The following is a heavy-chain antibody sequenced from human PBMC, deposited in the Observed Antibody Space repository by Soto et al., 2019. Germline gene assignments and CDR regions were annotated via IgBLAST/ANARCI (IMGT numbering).Heavy chain of an antibody. V-gene: IGHV3-23*01. CDR2: ITETGGST. Sequence: GGSLRLSCAGSGFTFSNCAMAWVRQAPGKGLEWVSSITETGGSTYYADSVRGRFTISRDNSKNTLYLQTNSLRAEDTAVYHCAKESLGRHFDFDYWGQGTLVTVSS. J-gene: IGHJ4*02. CDR3: AKESLGRHFDFDY. CDR1: GFTFSNCA. D-gene: IGHD3-10*01.